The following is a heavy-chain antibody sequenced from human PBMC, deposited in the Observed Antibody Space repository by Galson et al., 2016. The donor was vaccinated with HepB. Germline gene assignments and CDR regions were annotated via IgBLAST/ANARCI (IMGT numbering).Heavy chain of an antibody. Sequence: SLRLSCAASGFPFSGYGIHWVRQAPGKGLEWVAGISNDGSNKYYADSVKGRFTISSDNSKDTLYLQMNSLRAEDTAVYYCAREQWLIIRDHGSFDSWGQGTLVTVCS. J-gene: IGHJ4*02. CDR3: AREQWLIIRDHGSFDS. CDR1: GFPFSGYG. CDR2: ISNDGSNK. D-gene: IGHD6-19*01. V-gene: IGHV3-33*01.